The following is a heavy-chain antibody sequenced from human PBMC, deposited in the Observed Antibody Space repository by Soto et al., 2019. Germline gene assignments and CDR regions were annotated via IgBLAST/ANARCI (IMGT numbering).Heavy chain of an antibody. J-gene: IGHJ5*02. D-gene: IGHD6-13*01. Sequence: PGESLKISCKGSGYSFTSYWISWVRQMPGKGLEWMGIIYPGDSDTRYSPSFQGQVTISADKSISTAYLQWSSLKASDTAMYYCARHGSSWINWFDPWGQGTLVTVSS. CDR3: ARHGSSWINWFDP. V-gene: IGHV5-51*01. CDR1: GYSFTSYW. CDR2: IYPGDSDT.